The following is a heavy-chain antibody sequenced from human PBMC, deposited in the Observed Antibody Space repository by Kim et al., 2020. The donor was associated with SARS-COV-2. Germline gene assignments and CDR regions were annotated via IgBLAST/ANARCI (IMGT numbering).Heavy chain of an antibody. V-gene: IGHV1-69*01. Sequence: QKFQGRVTITADESTSTAYMELSSLRSEDTAVYYCARASMVRGVALFDYWGQGTLVTVSS. J-gene: IGHJ4*02. CDR3: ARASMVRGVALFDY. D-gene: IGHD3-10*01.